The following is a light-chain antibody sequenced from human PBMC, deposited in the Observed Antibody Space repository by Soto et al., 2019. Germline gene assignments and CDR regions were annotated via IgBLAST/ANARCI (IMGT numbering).Light chain of an antibody. CDR1: SSDVGGYNY. CDR3: CSYAGSYTYV. Sequence: LTQPRSVSGSPGQAVTISCTGTSSDVGGYNYVSWYQQHPGKAPKLMIYDVSKRPSGVPDRFSGSKSGNTASLTISGLQAEDEADYYCCSYAGSYTYVFGTGTKVTVL. CDR2: DVS. J-gene: IGLJ1*01. V-gene: IGLV2-11*01.